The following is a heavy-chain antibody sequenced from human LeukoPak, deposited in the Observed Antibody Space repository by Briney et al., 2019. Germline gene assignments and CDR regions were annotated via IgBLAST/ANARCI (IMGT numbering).Heavy chain of an antibody. CDR1: DFIFSSYW. CDR2: IKQDGGET. Sequence: PGGSLRLSCAASDFIFSSYWMTWVRQAPGKGLEWVANIKQDGGETYYVGSVKGRFTISRDNAQNSLYLQMNSLRAEDTAIYYCAGGVWPRSNYWGQGTLVTVSS. V-gene: IGHV3-7*01. CDR3: AGGVWPRSNY. D-gene: IGHD6-13*01. J-gene: IGHJ4*02.